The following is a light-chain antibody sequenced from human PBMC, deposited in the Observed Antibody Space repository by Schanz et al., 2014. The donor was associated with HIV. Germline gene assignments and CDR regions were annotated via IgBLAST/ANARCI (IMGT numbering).Light chain of an antibody. J-gene: IGKJ4*01. CDR2: GAS. Sequence: EFVLTQSPGTLSLSPGERATLSCRASQSVSSSYLAWYQQKPGQAPRLLIYGASSRATGIPDRFSGSGSGTDFTLTISRLEPEDFAVYYCQQYGSSPRLTFGGGTTVEIK. CDR1: QSVSSSY. V-gene: IGKV3-20*01. CDR3: QQYGSSPRLT.